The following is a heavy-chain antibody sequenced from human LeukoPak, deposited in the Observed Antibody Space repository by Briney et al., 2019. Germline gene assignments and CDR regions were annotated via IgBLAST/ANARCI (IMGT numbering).Heavy chain of an antibody. CDR3: AREEKPTYYYDSSGPYYFDY. Sequence: GASVKVSCKASGGTFSSYAISWVRQAPGQGLEWMGGILPNFGTANYAQKFQGRVTITTDESTSTAYMELSSLRSEDTAVYYCAREEKPTYYYDSSGPYYFDYWGQGTLVTVSS. CDR2: ILPNFGTA. CDR1: GGTFSSYA. D-gene: IGHD3-22*01. V-gene: IGHV1-69*05. J-gene: IGHJ4*02.